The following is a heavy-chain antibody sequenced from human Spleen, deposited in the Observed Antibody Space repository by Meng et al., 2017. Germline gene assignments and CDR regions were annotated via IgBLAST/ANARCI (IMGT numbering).Heavy chain of an antibody. CDR3: SGHVAY. J-gene: IGHJ4*01. Sequence: GESLKISCVASGFTFSNAWMTWVRQAPGKGLEWIGRMKSNVDGGTVDYAAAVKGRFFISRDDSENTFYLQMNSLKTEDTAVYYCSGHVAYWGHGTRVTVAS. CDR2: MKSNVDGGTV. V-gene: IGHV3-15*01. CDR1: GFTFSNAW.